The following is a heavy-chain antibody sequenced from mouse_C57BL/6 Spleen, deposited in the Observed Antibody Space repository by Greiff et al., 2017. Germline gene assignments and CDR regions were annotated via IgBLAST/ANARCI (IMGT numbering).Heavy chain of an antibody. CDR1: GYTFTDYT. J-gene: IGHJ3*01. Sequence: EVQLQQSGPELVKPGASVKIPCKASGYTFTDYTMDWVKQSHGKSLEWIGDINPNNGGTIYNQKFKGKATLTVDKSSSTAYMELRSLTSEDTAVYYCARRGLRLSWFAYWGQGTLVTVSA. CDR2: INPNNGGT. V-gene: IGHV1-18*01. CDR3: ARRGLRLSWFAY. D-gene: IGHD2-4*01.